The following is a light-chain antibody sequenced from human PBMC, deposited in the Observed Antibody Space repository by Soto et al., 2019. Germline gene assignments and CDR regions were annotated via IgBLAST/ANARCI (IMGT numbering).Light chain of an antibody. CDR1: SSNIGGNT. V-gene: IGLV1-40*01. CDR3: QSYDSSLSGSYV. J-gene: IGLJ1*01. CDR2: GNS. Sequence: QSVLTQPPSASGTPGQRVTISCSGSSSNIGGNTVNWFQQLPGTAPKLLIYGNSNRPSGVPDRFSGSKSGTSASLAITGLQAEDEADYYCQSYDSSLSGSYVFGTGTKLTVL.